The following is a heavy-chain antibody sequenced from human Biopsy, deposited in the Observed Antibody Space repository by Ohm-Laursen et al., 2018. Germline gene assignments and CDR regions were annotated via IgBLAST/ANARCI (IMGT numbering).Heavy chain of an antibody. D-gene: IGHD3-16*01. Sequence: SDTLSLTCAVSGYSISTGYYWGWVRQPPGKGLEWIGYMYYSGSTKYSPSLKNRVTVSFDTSRNQFSLKLTSMTPADTAVYYCVRGRSPATYWGQGALVSVSS. J-gene: IGHJ4*02. CDR1: GYSISTGYY. CDR3: VRGRSPATY. V-gene: IGHV4-28*01. CDR2: MYYSGST.